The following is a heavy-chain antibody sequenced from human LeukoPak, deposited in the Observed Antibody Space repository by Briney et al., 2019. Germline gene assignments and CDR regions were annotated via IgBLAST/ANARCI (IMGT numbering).Heavy chain of an antibody. CDR3: ARLGGYSHGLRR. J-gene: IGHJ4*02. D-gene: IGHD5-18*01. CDR2: IYYSGST. CDR1: GGSISSYY. Sequence: SETLSLTCTVSGGSISSYYWSWIRQPPGKGLEWIGYIYYSGSTNYNPSLKSRVTISVDTSKNQFSLKLSSVTAADTAVYYCARLGGYSHGLRRWGQGTLVTVSS. V-gene: IGHV4-59*01.